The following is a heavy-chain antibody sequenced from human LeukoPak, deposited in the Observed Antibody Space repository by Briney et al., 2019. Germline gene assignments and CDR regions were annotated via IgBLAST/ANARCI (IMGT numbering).Heavy chain of an antibody. Sequence: GGPLRLSCAVSGFTFSGSAIHWVRQASGKGLEWVGRIRSKANSYATGYGASVKGRFTISRDDSRNTAYLQMSSLKTEDTAIYFCTRSFNWGSDYWGQGTLVTVSS. CDR3: TRSFNWGSDY. CDR1: GFTFSGSA. D-gene: IGHD7-27*01. CDR2: IRSKANSYAT. J-gene: IGHJ4*02. V-gene: IGHV3-73*01.